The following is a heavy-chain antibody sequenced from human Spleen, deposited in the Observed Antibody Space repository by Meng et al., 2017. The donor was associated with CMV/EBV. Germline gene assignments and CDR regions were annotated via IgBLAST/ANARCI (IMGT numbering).Heavy chain of an antibody. CDR2: ISVSTGDT. CDR3: TKLGRVGSSPQYNWFDT. J-gene: IGHJ5*02. CDR1: YSFNTYG. Sequence: YSFNTYGIPWVRQAPGQGLEWMGWISVSTGDTNYAQNLQDRLILTTDTSTNTAHMELRSLRSDDTALYYCTKLGRVGSSPQYNWFDTWGQGTLVTVSS. V-gene: IGHV1-18*01. D-gene: IGHD3-16*01.